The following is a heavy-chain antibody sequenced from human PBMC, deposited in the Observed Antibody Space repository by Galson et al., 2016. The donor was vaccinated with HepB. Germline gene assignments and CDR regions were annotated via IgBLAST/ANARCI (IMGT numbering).Heavy chain of an antibody. CDR3: AGGPGVIVVVADH. J-gene: IGHJ4*02. D-gene: IGHD2-21*01. Sequence: SVKVSCKASGGSFSSYTLSWVRQAPGQGLEWMGRIIPSLEFTNYAQKFRGRVTITADKYTNTAYLELHSLTSEDTAVYYCAGGPGVIVVVADHWGQGTLVTVSS. CDR2: IIPSLEFT. V-gene: IGHV1-69*02. CDR1: GGSFSSYT.